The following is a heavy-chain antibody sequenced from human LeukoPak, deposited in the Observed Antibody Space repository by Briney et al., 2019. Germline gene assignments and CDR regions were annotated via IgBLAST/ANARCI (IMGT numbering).Heavy chain of an antibody. CDR1: GYTFTGYY. Sequence: GASVKVSCKASGYTFTGYYMHWVRQAPGQGLEWMGWINPNSGGTNYAQKFQGRVTMTRDTPISTAYMELSRLRSDDTAVYYCARDKVGGYSYGYNDYWGQGTLVTVSS. CDR2: INPNSGGT. D-gene: IGHD5-18*01. J-gene: IGHJ4*02. V-gene: IGHV1-2*02. CDR3: ARDKVGGYSYGYNDY.